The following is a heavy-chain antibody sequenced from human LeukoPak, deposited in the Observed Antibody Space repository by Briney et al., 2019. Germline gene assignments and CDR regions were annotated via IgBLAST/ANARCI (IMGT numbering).Heavy chain of an antibody. D-gene: IGHD2-2*01. CDR3: ARGYCSSTSCYPFDY. CDR2: ISSSGGSI. J-gene: IGHJ4*02. CDR1: GFTFNSFP. Sequence: GGSLRLSCAASGFTFNSFPMNWVRQAPGKGLEWISFISSSGGSIKYADSVKGRFTISRDTAKNSLYLEMNSLRADDTAVYYCARGYCSSTSCYPFDYWGQGTLVTVSS. V-gene: IGHV3-48*03.